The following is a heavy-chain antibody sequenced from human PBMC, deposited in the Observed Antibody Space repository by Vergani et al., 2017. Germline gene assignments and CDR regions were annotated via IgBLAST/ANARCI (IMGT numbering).Heavy chain of an antibody. Sequence: QLQLQESGPGLVKPSETLSLTCTVSGGSISSSSYYWGWIRQPPGKGLEWIGSIYYSGSTYYNPSLKSRVTISVDTSKNQFSLKLSSVTAADTAVYYCARHGPAGTWGSYRYFGLLNYWGQGTLVTVSS. CDR2: IYYSGST. CDR1: GGSISSSSYY. D-gene: IGHD3-16*02. J-gene: IGHJ4*02. CDR3: ARHGPAGTWGSYRYFGLLNY. V-gene: IGHV4-39*01.